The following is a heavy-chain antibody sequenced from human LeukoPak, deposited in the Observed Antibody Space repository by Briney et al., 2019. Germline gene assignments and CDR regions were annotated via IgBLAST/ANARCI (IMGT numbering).Heavy chain of an antibody. CDR3: AYDIYDSSGYYDY. D-gene: IGHD3-22*01. J-gene: IGHJ4*02. Sequence: GESLRFSCAVSGFTSSSYSMNWVRQAPGKGLEWVSYISSASNTIYYADSVKGRFTVSRDNAKNSLYLQMNSLRAEDTAVYYCAYDIYDSSGYYDYWGQGTLVTVSS. CDR1: GFTSSSYS. CDR2: ISSASNTI. V-gene: IGHV3-48*04.